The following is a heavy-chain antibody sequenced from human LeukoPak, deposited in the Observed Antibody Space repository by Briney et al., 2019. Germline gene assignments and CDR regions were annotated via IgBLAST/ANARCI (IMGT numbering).Heavy chain of an antibody. V-gene: IGHV3-30*02. Sequence: PPGGSLRLSCAASGFTFSSYGMHWVRQAPGKGLEWVAFIRYDGSNKYYADSVKGRFTISRDNSKNTLYLQMNSLRAEDTAVYYCAKRASASVYYYYYYMDVWGKGTTVTVSS. CDR2: IRYDGSNK. J-gene: IGHJ6*03. CDR1: GFTFSSYG. CDR3: AKRASASVYYYYYYMDV.